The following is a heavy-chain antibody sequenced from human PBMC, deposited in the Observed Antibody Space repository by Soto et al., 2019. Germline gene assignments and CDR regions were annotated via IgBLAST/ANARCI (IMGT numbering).Heavy chain of an antibody. CDR2: IFYSGST. Sequence: SETLSLTCTVSGGSVSSGGYFWSWIRQHPGKGLEWIGYIFYSGSTYYNPSLKSRVSISVGTSENRFSLKLTSVTAADTAIYYCARAQKTRMGLFDFWGQGTLVTVSS. J-gene: IGHJ4*02. V-gene: IGHV4-31*03. CDR1: GGSVSSGGYF. CDR3: ARAQKTRMGLFDF.